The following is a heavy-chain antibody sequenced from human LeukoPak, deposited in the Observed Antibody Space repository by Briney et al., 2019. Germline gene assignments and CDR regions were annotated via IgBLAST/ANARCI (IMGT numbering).Heavy chain of an antibody. J-gene: IGHJ3*02. Sequence: SETLSLTCTVSGVSIGGYYWSWLRQPPGKGLEWLGYTHHSGTTNYNPSVGSRLTTSVDTSRKQVSLKLSSVTAADTAVYYCARHSADRAFDIWGQGTMVTVPS. D-gene: IGHD6-25*01. CDR2: THHSGTT. CDR3: ARHSADRAFDI. CDR1: GVSIGGYY. V-gene: IGHV4-59*08.